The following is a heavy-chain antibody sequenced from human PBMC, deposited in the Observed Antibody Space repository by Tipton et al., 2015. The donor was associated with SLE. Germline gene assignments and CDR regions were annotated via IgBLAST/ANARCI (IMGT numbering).Heavy chain of an antibody. CDR2: INHSGST. D-gene: IGHD3-10*01. J-gene: IGHJ6*02. CDR3: ARGDGSGSYYNPTRYYGMDV. CDR1: GGSISSSSYY. V-gene: IGHV4-39*07. Sequence: TLSLTCTVSGGSISSSSYYWSWIRQPPGKGLEWIGEINHSGSTNYNPSLKSRVTISVDTSKNQFSLKLSSVTAADTAVYYCARGDGSGSYYNPTRYYGMDVWGQGTTVTVSS.